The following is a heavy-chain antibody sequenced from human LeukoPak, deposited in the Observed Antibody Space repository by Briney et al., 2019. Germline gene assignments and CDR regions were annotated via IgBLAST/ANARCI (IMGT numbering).Heavy chain of an antibody. Sequence: GGSLRLSCAASGFTFSTSWMTWVRQAPGKGLEWVANINPDGSAKYYVGSVKGRFAISRDNAKISLFLQMNSPRAEDTAVYYCARGFGPDYWGQGTLVTVSS. V-gene: IGHV3-7*01. CDR1: GFTFSTSW. CDR2: INPDGSAK. J-gene: IGHJ4*02. D-gene: IGHD3-10*01. CDR3: ARGFGPDY.